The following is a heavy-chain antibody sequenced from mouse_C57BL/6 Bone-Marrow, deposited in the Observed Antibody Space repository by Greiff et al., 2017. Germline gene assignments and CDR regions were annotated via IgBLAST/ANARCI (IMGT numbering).Heavy chain of an antibody. J-gene: IGHJ3*01. Sequence: EVMLVEPGGDLVKPGGSLKVSCAASGFTFSSYGMSWVRQTPDKRLEWVATISSGGSYTYYPDSVKGRFTFTRDHAKNTLYLQRSSLKEEDTAMYCCTRHRELVRGCAYWGQGTLVTVSA. CDR1: GFTFSSYG. CDR2: ISSGGSYT. D-gene: IGHD1-1*01. V-gene: IGHV5-6*01. CDR3: TRHRELVRGCAY.